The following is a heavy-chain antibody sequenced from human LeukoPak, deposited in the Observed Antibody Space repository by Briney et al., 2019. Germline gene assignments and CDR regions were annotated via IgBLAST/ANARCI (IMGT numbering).Heavy chain of an antibody. CDR2: IIPIFGTA. CDR1: GGTFSSYA. CDR3: ATRPSSSSNPFDY. D-gene: IGHD6-6*01. J-gene: IGHJ4*02. V-gene: IGHV1-69*06. Sequence: SVKVSCKASGGTFSSYAISWVRQAPGQGLEWMGGIIPIFGTANYAQKFQGRVTITADKSTSTAYMELSSLRSEDTAVYYCATRPSSSSNPFDYWGQGTLVTVSS.